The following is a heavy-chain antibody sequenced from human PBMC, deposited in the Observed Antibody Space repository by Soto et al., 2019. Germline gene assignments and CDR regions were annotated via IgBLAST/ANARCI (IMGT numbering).Heavy chain of an antibody. CDR2: IYYSGRT. Sequence: SETLSLTCTVSGGCISSSGFYWTWIRQHPGRGLEWIGHIYYSGRTYYNPSLKSRVTMSLDTSKSQFSLGLTYVTAADTAVYYCARDMGGRGYFDYSGPGTLVTV. V-gene: IGHV4-31*03. CDR3: ARDMGGRGYFDY. CDR1: GGCISSSGFY. D-gene: IGHD2-15*01. J-gene: IGHJ4*02.